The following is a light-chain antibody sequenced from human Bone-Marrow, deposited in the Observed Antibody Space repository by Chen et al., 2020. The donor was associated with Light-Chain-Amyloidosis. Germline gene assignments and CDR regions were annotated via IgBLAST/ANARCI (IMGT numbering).Light chain of an antibody. CDR3: QQSYSTVWT. V-gene: IGKV1-39*01. Sequence: DIQMTQSPSSLSASVGDRVTITFRASQSISTYLNWYQQQPGKAPKLLIYDASNLQSGVPSRFSGSGSGTDFTLTVRSLQPEDFAVYYCQQSYSTVWTFGQGTKVEIK. CDR1: QSISTY. J-gene: IGKJ1*01. CDR2: DAS.